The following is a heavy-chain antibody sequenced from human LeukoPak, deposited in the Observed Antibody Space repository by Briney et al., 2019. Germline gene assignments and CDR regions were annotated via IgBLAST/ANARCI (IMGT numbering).Heavy chain of an antibody. D-gene: IGHD6-13*01. Sequence: GGSLRLSCAASGFTFSNYWMHWVRHAPGKGLVWVSGINSDGSSRNYADSVKGRFTISRDNAKNTLYLQMNSLRAEDTAVYYCASASSHRIAAGGDYWGQGTLVTVSS. J-gene: IGHJ4*02. V-gene: IGHV3-74*01. CDR2: INSDGSSR. CDR1: GFTFSNYW. CDR3: ASASSHRIAAGGDY.